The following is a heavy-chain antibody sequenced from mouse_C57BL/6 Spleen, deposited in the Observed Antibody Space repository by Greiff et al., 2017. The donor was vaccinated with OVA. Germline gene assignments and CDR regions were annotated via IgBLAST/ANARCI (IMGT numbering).Heavy chain of an antibody. CDR3: ARQYGNYEYYAMDY. J-gene: IGHJ4*01. CDR1: GYSITSGYY. V-gene: IGHV3-6*01. CDR2: ISYDGSN. D-gene: IGHD2-1*01. Sequence: DVQLVESGPGLVKPSQSLSLTCSVTGYSITSGYYWNWIRQFPGNKLEWMGYISYDGSNNYNPSLKNRISITRDTSKNQFFLKLNSVTTEDTATYYWARQYGNYEYYAMDYWGQGTSVTVSS.